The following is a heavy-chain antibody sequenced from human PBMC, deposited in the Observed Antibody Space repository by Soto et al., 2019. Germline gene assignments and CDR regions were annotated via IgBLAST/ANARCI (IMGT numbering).Heavy chain of an antibody. V-gene: IGHV4-30-4*02. Sequence: PAETLSLTCTVSGGSISSGDYYWSWIRQPPGKGLEWIGYIYYSGSTYYNPSLKSRVTISVDTYKNEFSLKLRSGTAADTAVYYCARSITMVRGAPCGMDVWGQGTTVTVSS. CDR2: IYYSGST. CDR3: ARSITMVRGAPCGMDV. J-gene: IGHJ6*02. CDR1: GGSISSGDYY. D-gene: IGHD3-10*01.